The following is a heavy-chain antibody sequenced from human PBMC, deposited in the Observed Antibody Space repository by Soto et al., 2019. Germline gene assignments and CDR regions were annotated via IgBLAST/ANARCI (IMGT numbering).Heavy chain of an antibody. V-gene: IGHV1-58*01. J-gene: IGHJ4*02. Sequence: QMQLVQSGPEVKKPGTSVKVSCKASGFTFTSSAVQWVRQARGQRLEWIGWIVVGSGNTNYAQKFQERVTITRDMSTSTAYMELSSLRSEDTAVYYCAALREVGAKTSDYWGQGTLVTVSS. CDR2: IVVGSGNT. CDR3: AALREVGAKTSDY. D-gene: IGHD1-26*01. CDR1: GFTFTSSA.